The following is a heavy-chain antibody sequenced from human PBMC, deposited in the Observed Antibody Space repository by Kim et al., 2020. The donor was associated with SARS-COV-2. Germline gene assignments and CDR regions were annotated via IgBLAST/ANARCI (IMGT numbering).Heavy chain of an antibody. D-gene: IGHD6-13*01. V-gene: IGHV4-39*01. Sequence: SETLSLTCTVSGGSISTTNYYWGWVRQPPGKGLEWIGSIYYTGSTYYNPSLQSRVTLSVDTSKNQFSLRLNSVTAADTTVYYCATSWVVAAGFRSRYYPDYWGQGTLVTVSS. J-gene: IGHJ4*02. CDR2: IYYTGST. CDR1: GGSISTTNYY. CDR3: ATSWVVAAGFRSRYYPDY.